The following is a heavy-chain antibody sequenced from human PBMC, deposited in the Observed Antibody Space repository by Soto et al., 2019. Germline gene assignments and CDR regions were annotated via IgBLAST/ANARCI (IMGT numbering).Heavy chain of an antibody. CDR1: GFTFSSYA. V-gene: IGHV3-23*01. D-gene: IGHD6-13*01. CDR3: AKDSSGIAAAGIPRDFDY. CDR2: ISGSGGST. J-gene: IGHJ4*02. Sequence: GGSLRLSCAASGFTFSSYAMSWVRQAPGKGLEWVSAISGSGGSTYYADSVKGRFTISRDNSKNTLYLQMNSLRAEDTAVYYCAKDSSGIAAAGIPRDFDYWGQGTLVTVSS.